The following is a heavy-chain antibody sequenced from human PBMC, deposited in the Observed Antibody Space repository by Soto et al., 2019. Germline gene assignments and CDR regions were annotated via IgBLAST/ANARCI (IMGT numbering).Heavy chain of an antibody. CDR1: GFTFSSYS. Sequence: EVQLVESGGGLGKPGGSLRLSCAASGFTFSSYSMNWVRQAPGKGLEWVSSISSSSSYIYYADSVKGRFTISRDNAKNSLYLQMNSLRDEDTAVYYCARDWGVSSWYDAFDIWGQGTMVTVSS. CDR2: ISSSSSYI. D-gene: IGHD6-13*01. J-gene: IGHJ3*02. CDR3: ARDWGVSSWYDAFDI. V-gene: IGHV3-21*01.